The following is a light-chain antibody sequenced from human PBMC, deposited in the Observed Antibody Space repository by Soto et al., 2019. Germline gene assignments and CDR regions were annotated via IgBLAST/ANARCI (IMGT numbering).Light chain of an antibody. CDR1: QSITTH. J-gene: IGKJ1*01. Sequence: IVMTQSPGTLSLSGKDSTTLSCRASQSITTHLAWYHQRPGRAPRLLIYHSSTRATGVPIRFRGSGSGTDFTLTINSLQSEDIAVYYCQQYNTWHRTFGQGTRLDI. CDR2: HSS. V-gene: IGKV3-15*01. CDR3: QQYNTWHRT.